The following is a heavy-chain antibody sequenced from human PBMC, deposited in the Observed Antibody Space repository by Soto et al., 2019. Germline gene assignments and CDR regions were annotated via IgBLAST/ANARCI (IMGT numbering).Heavy chain of an antibody. D-gene: IGHD4-17*01. V-gene: IGHV4-61*01. CDR2: IYYSGST. J-gene: IGHJ4*02. CDR1: GGSVSSGSYY. Sequence: SETLSLTCTVSGGSVSSGSYYWSWIRQPPGKGLEWIGYIYYSGSTNYNPSLKSRVTISVDTSKNQFSLKLSSVTAADTAVYYCARESPTVTTSDYWGQGTLVTVSS. CDR3: ARESPTVTTSDY.